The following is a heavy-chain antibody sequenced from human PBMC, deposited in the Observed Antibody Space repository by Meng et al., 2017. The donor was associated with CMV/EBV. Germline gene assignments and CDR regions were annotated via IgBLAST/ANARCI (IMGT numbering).Heavy chain of an antibody. J-gene: IGHJ4*02. Sequence: GGSLRLSCAASGFTFSSYSMNWVRQAPGKGLEWVSSISSSSSYIYYADSVKGRFTISRDNAKNSLYLQMNSLRAEDTAVYYCATDQAWYSSSWADYWGQGTLVTVSS. V-gene: IGHV3-21*01. D-gene: IGHD6-13*01. CDR1: GFTFSSYS. CDR2: ISSSSSYI. CDR3: ATDQAWYSSSWADY.